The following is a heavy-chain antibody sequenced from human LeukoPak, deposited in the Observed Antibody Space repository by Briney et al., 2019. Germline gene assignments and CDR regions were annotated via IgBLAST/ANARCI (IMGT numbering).Heavy chain of an antibody. CDR1: GYTFTNYW. J-gene: IGHJ4*02. V-gene: IGHV5-51*01. D-gene: IGHD1-26*01. Sequence: GESLKISCKGSGYTFTNYWIGWVRQMPGKGLEWMGIIYFGDSDTRYTPSFQGQVTISADKSISTAYLQWSSLKASDTAMYYCARAGGELTYDYWGQGTLVAVSS. CDR3: ARAGGELTYDY. CDR2: IYFGDSDT.